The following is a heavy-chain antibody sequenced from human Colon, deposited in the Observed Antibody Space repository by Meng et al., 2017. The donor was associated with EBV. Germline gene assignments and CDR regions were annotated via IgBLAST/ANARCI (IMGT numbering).Heavy chain of an antibody. D-gene: IGHD2-15*01. CDR1: GDSLSSANW. CDR2: IHHNGNT. V-gene: IGHV4-4*02. CDR3: ARTAICIGGSCTTWDY. Sequence: VQLQESGPGLVKPSETLSLTCAVSGDSLSSANWWSWVRQPPGKGLEWIGEIHHNGNTNYNPSLKSRVTISVDKSKNQFVLKVTSVTAADTAVYYCARTAICIGGSCTTWDYWGQGALVTVSS. J-gene: IGHJ4*02.